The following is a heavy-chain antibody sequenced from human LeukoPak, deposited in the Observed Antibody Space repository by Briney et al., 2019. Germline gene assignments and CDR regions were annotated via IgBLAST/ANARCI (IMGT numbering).Heavy chain of an antibody. CDR1: GGTFSSYA. Sequence: GASVKVSCKASGGTFSSYAISWVRQAPGQGLEWMGWINPNSGDTSYAQKFQGRVTMTRDTSISTAYMDLSRLRSDDTAVYYCARVGWGSSYYFDYWGQGTLVTVSS. D-gene: IGHD2-21*01. J-gene: IGHJ4*02. V-gene: IGHV1-2*02. CDR3: ARVGWGSSYYFDY. CDR2: INPNSGDT.